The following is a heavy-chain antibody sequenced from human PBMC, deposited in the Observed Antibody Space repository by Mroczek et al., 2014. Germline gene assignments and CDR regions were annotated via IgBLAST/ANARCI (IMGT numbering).Heavy chain of an antibody. J-gene: IGHJ4*02. CDR3: ARDHMDVVPAADVDY. CDR1: GFTFSSYG. CDR2: IWYDGSNK. V-gene: IGHV3-33*01. Sequence: VQLLESGGGVVQPGRSLRLSCAASGFTFSSYGMHWVRQAPGKGLEWVAVIWYDGSNKYYADSVKGRFTISRDNSKNTLYLQMNSLRAEDTAVYYCARDHMDVVPAADVDYVGPGNP. D-gene: IGHD2-2*01.